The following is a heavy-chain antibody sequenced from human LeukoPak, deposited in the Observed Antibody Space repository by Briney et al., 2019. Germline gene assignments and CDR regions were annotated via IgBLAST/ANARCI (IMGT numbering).Heavy chain of an antibody. Sequence: PGGSLRLSCAASRFTFSDYYMSWIRQAPGKGLEWVSYISSSGSTIYYADSVKGRFTISRDNAKNSLYLQMNSLRAEDTAVYYCARAKDIVVVPAAMFDYWGQGTLVTVSS. J-gene: IGHJ4*02. CDR1: RFTFSDYY. D-gene: IGHD2-2*01. V-gene: IGHV3-11*01. CDR2: ISSSGSTI. CDR3: ARAKDIVVVPAAMFDY.